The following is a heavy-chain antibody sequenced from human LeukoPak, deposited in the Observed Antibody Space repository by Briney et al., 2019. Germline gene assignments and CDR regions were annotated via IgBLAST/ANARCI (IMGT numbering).Heavy chain of an antibody. J-gene: IGHJ3*02. CDR1: GGSISSGSYY. Sequence: SQTLSLTCTVSGGSISSGSYYWSWIRQPAGKGLEWIGRIYTSGSTNYNPSLKSRVTISVDTSKNQFSLKLSSVTAADTAVYYCARDRSSLRFGELDAFDIWGQGTMVTVSS. CDR3: ARDRSSLRFGELDAFDI. V-gene: IGHV4-61*02. CDR2: IYTSGST. D-gene: IGHD3-10*01.